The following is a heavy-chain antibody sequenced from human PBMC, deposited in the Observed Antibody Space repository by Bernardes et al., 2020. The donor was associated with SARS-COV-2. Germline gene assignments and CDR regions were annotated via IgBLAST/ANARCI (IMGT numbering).Heavy chain of an antibody. CDR2: ISGSGGST. D-gene: IGHD1-7*01. J-gene: IGHJ4*02. CDR3: ASQGGYNWNYGPNY. Sequence: GGSLRLSCAASGFTFSSYAMSWVRQAPGKGLEWVSAISGSGGSTYYADSVKGRFTISRDNSKNTLYLQMNSLRAEDTAVYYCASQGGYNWNYGPNYWGQGTLVTVSS. V-gene: IGHV3-23*01. CDR1: GFTFSSYA.